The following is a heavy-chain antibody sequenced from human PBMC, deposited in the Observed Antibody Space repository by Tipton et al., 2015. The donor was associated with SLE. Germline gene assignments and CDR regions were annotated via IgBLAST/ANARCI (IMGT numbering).Heavy chain of an antibody. Sequence: TLSLTCTVSGGSISSYYWSWIRQPPGKGLEWIGYIYTSGSTNYNPSLKSRVTISVDTSKNQFSLKLSSVTAADTAVYYCARPNYDFWSGYHWYFDLWGRGTLVTVSS. V-gene: IGHV4-4*08. J-gene: IGHJ2*01. CDR2: IYTSGST. CDR1: GGSISSYY. D-gene: IGHD3-3*01. CDR3: ARPNYDFWSGYHWYFDL.